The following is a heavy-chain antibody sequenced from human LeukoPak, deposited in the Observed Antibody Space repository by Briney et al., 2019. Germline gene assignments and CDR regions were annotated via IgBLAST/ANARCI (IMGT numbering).Heavy chain of an antibody. V-gene: IGHV4-30-4*01. CDR2: IYYSGST. Sequence: PSETLSLTCTVSGGSISSGDYYWSWIRQPPGKGLEWIGYIYYSGSTNYNPSLKSRVTISVDTSKNQFSLKLSSVTAADTAVYYCARQMATVTIWFDPWGQGTLVTVSS. CDR3: ARQMATVTIWFDP. J-gene: IGHJ5*02. D-gene: IGHD4-17*01. CDR1: GGSISSGDYY.